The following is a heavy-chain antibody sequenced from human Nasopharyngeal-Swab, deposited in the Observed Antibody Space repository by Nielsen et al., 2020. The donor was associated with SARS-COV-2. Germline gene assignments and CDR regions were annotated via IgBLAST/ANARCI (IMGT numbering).Heavy chain of an antibody. J-gene: IGHJ3*02. CDR1: GFTFSDYY. CDR3: ARSTYGDADDAFDI. V-gene: IGHV3-11*03. D-gene: IGHD4-17*01. CDR2: ISSSSSYT. Sequence: GESLKISCAASGFTFSDYYMSWIRQAPGKGLEWVSYISSSSSYTNYADSLKGRFTISRDNAKSSLYLQMNSLRAEDTAVYYCARSTYGDADDAFDIWGQGTMVTVSS.